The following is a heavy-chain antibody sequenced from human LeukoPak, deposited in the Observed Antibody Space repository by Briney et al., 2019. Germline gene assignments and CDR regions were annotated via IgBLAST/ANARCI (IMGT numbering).Heavy chain of an antibody. Sequence: PGGSLRLSCAASGFTFSSYWMNWVRQAPGKGLEWVSSISSSSSYIYYADSVKGRFTISRDNAKNSLYLQMNSLRAEDTAVYYCARVPVDTAMARGGGFDYWGQGTLVTVSS. CDR1: GFTFSSYW. J-gene: IGHJ4*02. V-gene: IGHV3-21*01. D-gene: IGHD5-18*01. CDR3: ARVPVDTAMARGGGFDY. CDR2: ISSSSSYI.